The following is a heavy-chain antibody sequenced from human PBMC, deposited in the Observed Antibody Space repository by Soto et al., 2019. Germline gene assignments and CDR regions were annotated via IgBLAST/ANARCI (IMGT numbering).Heavy chain of an antibody. CDR1: GFTFSSYA. V-gene: IGHV3-23*01. CDR2: ISGSGGST. J-gene: IGHJ5*02. CDR3: AKVSAAAGNQRWFDP. D-gene: IGHD6-13*01. Sequence: EVQLLEAGGGLVLPGGSLRLSCAASGFTFSSYAMSWVRQAPGKGLEWVSAISGSGGSTYYADSVKGRFTISRDNSKNKLYLQMNSLRAEDTAVYYCAKVSAAAGNQRWFDPWGQGTLVTVSS.